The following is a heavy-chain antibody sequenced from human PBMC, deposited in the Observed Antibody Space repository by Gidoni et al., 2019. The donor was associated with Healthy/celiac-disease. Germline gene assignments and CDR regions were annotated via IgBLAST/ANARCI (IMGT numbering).Heavy chain of an antibody. D-gene: IGHD6-19*01. CDR2: ISYDGSNK. Sequence: QVQLVESGGGVVQPGRSLRLSCAASGFTFSSYGMHWVRQAPGKGLELVAVISYDGSNKYYADSVKGRFTISRDNSKNTLYLQMNSLRAEDTAVYYCAKDLGYSSGSIDYWGQGTLVTVSS. CDR1: GFTFSSYG. V-gene: IGHV3-30*18. CDR3: AKDLGYSSGSIDY. J-gene: IGHJ4*02.